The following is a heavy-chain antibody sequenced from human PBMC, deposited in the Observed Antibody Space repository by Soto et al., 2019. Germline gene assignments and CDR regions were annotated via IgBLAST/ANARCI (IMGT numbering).Heavy chain of an antibody. D-gene: IGHD3-22*01. CDR1: GGTFSNYA. J-gene: IGHJ1*01. V-gene: IGHV1-69*06. CDR3: ARPLYYYESRGYYVTSEDFQY. CDR2: IIPSFGTA. Sequence: QVQLVQSGAEVKKPGSSVKVSCKASGGTFSNYAISWVRQAPGQGLEWMGGIIPSFGTANYAQTFQDRVTLTADKSTSPAYLELRSLRSEDTAVYYCARPLYYYESRGYYVTSEDFQYWGQGTLVTVSS.